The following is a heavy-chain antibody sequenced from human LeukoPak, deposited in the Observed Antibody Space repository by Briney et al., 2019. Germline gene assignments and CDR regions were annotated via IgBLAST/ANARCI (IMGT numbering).Heavy chain of an antibody. D-gene: IGHD1-20*01. CDR2: IYTSGST. CDR1: GGSISSGSYY. J-gene: IGHJ4*02. Sequence: SETLSLTCTVSGGSISSGSYYWSWIRQPAGKGLEWIGRIYTSGSTNYNPSLKSRVTISVDTSKNQFSLKLSSVTAADTAVYYCARGGGICITGTPCFDYWGQGTLVTVSS. CDR3: ARGGGICITGTPCFDY. V-gene: IGHV4-61*02.